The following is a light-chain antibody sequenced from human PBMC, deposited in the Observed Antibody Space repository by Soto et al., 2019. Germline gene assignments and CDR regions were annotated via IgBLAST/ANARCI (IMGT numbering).Light chain of an antibody. J-gene: IGLJ1*01. V-gene: IGLV2-14*01. Sequence: QSALTQPASVSGSPGQSITISCTGTGSDVGGYDYVSWYQHHPGKAPKVMIYEVTNRPSGVSNRFSGSKSGNTASLTISGLLAEDEADYYCSSYTSSSTPYVFGTGTKVTVL. CDR1: GSDVGGYDY. CDR3: SSYTSSSTPYV. CDR2: EVT.